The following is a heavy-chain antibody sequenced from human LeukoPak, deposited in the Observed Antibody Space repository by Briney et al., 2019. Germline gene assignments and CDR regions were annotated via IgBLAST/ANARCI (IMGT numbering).Heavy chain of an antibody. CDR1: GFTFSSYA. CDR3: AKDRHAPGRYCSSTSCFPFDS. Sequence: GGSLRLSCAASGFTFSSYAMSWVRQAPGKGLEWVSGISGSGGSTYYADSVKGRFTISRDNTKNTLYLQMNSLRAEDAAVYYCAKDRHAPGRYCSSTSCFPFDSWGQGTLVTVSS. CDR2: ISGSGGST. V-gene: IGHV3-23*01. J-gene: IGHJ5*01. D-gene: IGHD2-2*01.